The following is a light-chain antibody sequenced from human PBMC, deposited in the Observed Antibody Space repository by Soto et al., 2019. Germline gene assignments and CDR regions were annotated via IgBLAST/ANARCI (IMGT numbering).Light chain of an antibody. V-gene: IGLV2-14*01. Sequence: QSALTQPASVSGSPGQSITISCTGTSSDVGGYNYVSWYQQHPGKAPKLMIYEVSNRPSGVSNRFAGSKSGNTASLTISGLQAEDADDYYGSSYTSSSTVVFGGGTKVTVL. CDR3: SSYTSSSTVV. CDR2: EVS. CDR1: SSDVGGYNY. J-gene: IGLJ2*01.